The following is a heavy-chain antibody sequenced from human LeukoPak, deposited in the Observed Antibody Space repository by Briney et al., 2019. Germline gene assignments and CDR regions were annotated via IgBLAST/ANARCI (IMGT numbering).Heavy chain of an antibody. CDR2: IWYDGSNK. D-gene: IGHD4-17*01. CDR3: ARDQYGDYALDY. Sequence: GGSLRLSCAASGFTFSSYGMHWVRQAPGKGLEWVALIWYDGSNKYYTDSVKGRLTISRDTAKNSLYLQMNSLRAEDTAVYYCARDQYGDYALDYWGQGTLVTVSS. V-gene: IGHV3-33*01. J-gene: IGHJ4*02. CDR1: GFTFSSYG.